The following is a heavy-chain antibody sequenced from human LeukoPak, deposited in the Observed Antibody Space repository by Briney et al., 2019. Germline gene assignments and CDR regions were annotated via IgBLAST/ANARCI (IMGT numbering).Heavy chain of an antibody. Sequence: SETLSLTCTVSGGSISSGSYYWSWIRQPPGKGLEWIGYIHYSGSTNYNPSLKSRVTISVDTSKNQFSLKLSSVTAADTAVYYCARTTEGYCRGRSCYSYYYYMDVCGKGTTVTVSS. CDR2: IHYSGST. D-gene: IGHD2-15*01. V-gene: IGHV4-61*01. CDR1: GGSISSGSYY. J-gene: IGHJ6*03. CDR3: ARTTEGYCRGRSCYSYYYYMDV.